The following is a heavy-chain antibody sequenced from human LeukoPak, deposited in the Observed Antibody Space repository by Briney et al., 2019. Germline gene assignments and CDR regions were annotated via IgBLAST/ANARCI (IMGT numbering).Heavy chain of an antibody. CDR1: GFTISSYG. CDR3: AKGSGVPAGNGEDFDY. D-gene: IGHD2-2*01. J-gene: IGHJ4*02. V-gene: IGHV3-30*02. CDR2: IRYDGSNK. Sequence: GGSLRLSCAASGFTISSYGMHWVRQAPGKGLEWVAFIRYDGSNKYYADSVKGRFTISRDNSKNTLYLQMNSLRAEDTAVYYCAKGSGVPAGNGEDFDYWGQGTLVTVSS.